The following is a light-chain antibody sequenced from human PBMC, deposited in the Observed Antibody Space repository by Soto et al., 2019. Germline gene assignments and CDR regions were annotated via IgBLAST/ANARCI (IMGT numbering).Light chain of an antibody. CDR1: SNDVGRYNL. Sequence: QSVLTQPASVSGSPGQSITIPCTGTSNDVGRYNLVSWCQQHPGKAPKLIIFEVTKRPSGFSNRFSASKSGNTASLTISGLQAEDEADYYCCSYAGSGTPYVFGTGTKVTVL. V-gene: IGLV2-23*02. J-gene: IGLJ1*01. CDR2: EVT. CDR3: CSYAGSGTPYV.